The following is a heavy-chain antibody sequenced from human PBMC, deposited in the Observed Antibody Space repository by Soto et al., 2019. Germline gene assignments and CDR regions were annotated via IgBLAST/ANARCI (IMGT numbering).Heavy chain of an antibody. CDR2: IIPMIGTS. CDR1: EGSFSTYA. V-gene: IGHV1-69*12. Sequence: QVQLVQSGAEGKKPGSSLKVSCKAPEGSFSTYAITWVRQAPGQGLEWMGGIIPMIGTSTYPQKFQGRVTITADESTSTAYMELSSLTSEDTAVYFCARRRHCSGNSCSYYYGMDVWGQGTTVTVSS. J-gene: IGHJ6*02. D-gene: IGHD6-19*01. CDR3: ARRRHCSGNSCSYYYGMDV.